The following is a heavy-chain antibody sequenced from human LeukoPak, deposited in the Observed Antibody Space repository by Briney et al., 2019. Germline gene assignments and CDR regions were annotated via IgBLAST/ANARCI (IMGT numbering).Heavy chain of an antibody. V-gene: IGHV4-34*01. CDR3: ARDAAPYYYSSGIFRKNNWFDP. Sequence: PSETLSLTCAVYGGSFSGYYWSWIRQPPGKGLEWIGEINHSGSTNYNPSLKSRVTISVDTSKNQFSLKLSSVTAADTVVYYCARDAAPYYYSSGIFRKNNWFDPWGQGTLVTVSS. J-gene: IGHJ5*02. CDR1: GGSFSGYY. CDR2: INHSGST. D-gene: IGHD3-10*01.